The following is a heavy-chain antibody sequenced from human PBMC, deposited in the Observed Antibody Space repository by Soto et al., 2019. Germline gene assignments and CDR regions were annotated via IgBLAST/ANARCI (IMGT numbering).Heavy chain of an antibody. CDR1: GYTFTSYG. Sequence: VASVKVSCKASGYTFTSYGISWVRQAPGQGLEWMGWISAYNGNTNYAQKLQGRVTMTTDTSTSTAYMELRSLRSDDTAVYYCARSRGSGTTGFYYFDYWGQGTLVTVSS. D-gene: IGHD1-7*01. CDR2: ISAYNGNT. V-gene: IGHV1-18*04. J-gene: IGHJ4*02. CDR3: ARSRGSGTTGFYYFDY.